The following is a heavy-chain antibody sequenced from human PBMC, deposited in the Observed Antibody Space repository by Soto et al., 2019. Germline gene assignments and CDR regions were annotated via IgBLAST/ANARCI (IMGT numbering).Heavy chain of an antibody. CDR1: GDGVSSNSAA. Sequence: PSQTLSLTCAISGDGVSSNSAAWNWIRQSPSRGLEWLGRTYYRSKWYNDYAVSVKSRITINPDTSKNQFSLQLNSVTPEDTAVYYCAREGGYEWAYYYGMDVWGQGTTVTVSS. CDR3: AREGGYEWAYYYGMDV. D-gene: IGHD5-12*01. CDR2: TYYRSKWYN. V-gene: IGHV6-1*01. J-gene: IGHJ6*02.